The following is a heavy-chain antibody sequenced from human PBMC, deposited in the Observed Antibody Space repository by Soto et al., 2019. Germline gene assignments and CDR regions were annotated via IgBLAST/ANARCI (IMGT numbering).Heavy chain of an antibody. CDR1: GDTLTNSY. D-gene: IGHD1-26*01. CDR2: INPNNGTA. J-gene: IGHJ3*02. Sequence: GPSVKVSCKASGDTLTNSYLHWVRQAPGQGLEWMGGINPNNGTANYAQKFQGRVTMTADESTSTAYMELSSLRSEDTAVYYCARERISGAVGATGAFDIWGQGTMVTVSS. CDR3: ARERISGAVGATGAFDI. V-gene: IGHV1-69*13.